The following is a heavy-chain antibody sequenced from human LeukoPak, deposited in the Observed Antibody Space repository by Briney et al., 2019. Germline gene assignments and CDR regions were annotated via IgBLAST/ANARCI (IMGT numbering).Heavy chain of an antibody. Sequence: GRSLRLSCAASGFTFSSYGMHWVRQPPGKGLEFVAVIWYDGSNKYFADSVKGRITTSRDNSKNTLYLKMNSLKAEDTAVYCCATGGYDDSSGYYASWYFDLWGRGTLVTVSS. D-gene: IGHD3-22*01. CDR1: GFTFSSYG. CDR3: ATGGYDDSSGYYASWYFDL. J-gene: IGHJ2*01. CDR2: IWYDGSNK. V-gene: IGHV3-33*01.